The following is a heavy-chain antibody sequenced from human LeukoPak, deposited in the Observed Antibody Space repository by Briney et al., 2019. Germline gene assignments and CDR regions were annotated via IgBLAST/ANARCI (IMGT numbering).Heavy chain of an antibody. CDR3: ARERLYYYGMDV. CDR1: GGSISSGGYY. CDR2: ICYSGST. Sequence: PSETLSLTCTVSGGSISSGGYYWSWLRQHPGKGLEWIGYICYSGSTYYNPSLKSRVTISVDTSKNQFSLKLSSVTAADTAVYYCARERLYYYGMDVWGQGTTVTVSS. J-gene: IGHJ6*02. V-gene: IGHV4-31*03.